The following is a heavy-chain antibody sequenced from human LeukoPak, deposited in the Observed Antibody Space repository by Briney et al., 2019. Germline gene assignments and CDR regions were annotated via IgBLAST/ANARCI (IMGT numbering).Heavy chain of an antibody. J-gene: IGHJ6*02. D-gene: IGHD2-2*01. V-gene: IGHV4-59*08. CDR1: GGSISSYY. CDR2: VYYSGST. Sequence: SETLSLTCTVSGGSISSYYRSWIRQPPGKGLEWIGYVYYSGSTDYNPSLKSRVTISVDTSKNQFSLKLSSVTAADTAVYYCARHLGYQLRRGYYYVMDVWGPGTTVTVSS. CDR3: ARHLGYQLRRGYYYVMDV.